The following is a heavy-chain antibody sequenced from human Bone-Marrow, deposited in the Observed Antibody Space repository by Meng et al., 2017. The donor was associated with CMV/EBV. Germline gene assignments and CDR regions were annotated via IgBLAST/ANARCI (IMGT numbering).Heavy chain of an antibody. V-gene: IGHV3-33*01. CDR3: AIHRSTYY. CDR2: IWYDGSNN. D-gene: IGHD2-21*01. Sequence: GESLKISCAASGFTFSSYGMHWVRQAPGKGLEWVAVIWYDGSNNYYADSVTVRFTISRDNSKNTLYLQMNSLRAEDTAVYYCAIHRSTYYWGQGTLVTVSS. J-gene: IGHJ4*02. CDR1: GFTFSSYG.